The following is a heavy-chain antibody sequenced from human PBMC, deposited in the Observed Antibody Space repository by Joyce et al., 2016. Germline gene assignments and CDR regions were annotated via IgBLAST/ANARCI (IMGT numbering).Heavy chain of an antibody. Sequence: QVQLQESGPGLVKPSGTLSLTCAVSGGSISSNDWWSWVRQPPGKGLEGIGEIHHSGNTNYNPSLKSRVTISVDKSKNEFSLKVTSVTAADTAVYYCAKYSSNWNWFDPWGQGTLATVSS. V-gene: IGHV4-4*02. CDR1: GGSISSNDW. J-gene: IGHJ5*02. CDR2: IHHSGNT. CDR3: AKYSSNWNWFDP. D-gene: IGHD6-13*01.